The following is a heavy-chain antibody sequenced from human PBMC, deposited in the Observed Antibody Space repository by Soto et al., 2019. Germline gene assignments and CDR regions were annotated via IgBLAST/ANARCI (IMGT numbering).Heavy chain of an antibody. CDR1: GFTFSGYA. Sequence: GGSLRLSCAASGFTFSGYAMHWVRQAPGKGLEWVAVISYDGSNKYYADSVKGRFTISRDNSKNTLYLQMNSLRAEDTAVYYCARDLYYYDSSGHYYYYGMDVWGQGTTVTVSS. V-gene: IGHV3-30-3*01. CDR2: ISYDGSNK. D-gene: IGHD3-22*01. J-gene: IGHJ6*02. CDR3: ARDLYYYDSSGHYYYYGMDV.